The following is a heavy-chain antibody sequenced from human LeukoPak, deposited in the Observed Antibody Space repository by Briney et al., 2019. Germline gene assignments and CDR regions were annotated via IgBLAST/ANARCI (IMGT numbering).Heavy chain of an antibody. CDR2: INPNSGGT. CDR1: GYTFTGYY. J-gene: IGHJ6*03. V-gene: IGHV1-2*02. D-gene: IGHD3-10*01. Sequence: ASVKVSCKASGYTFTGYYMHWVRQAPGQGLEWMGWINPNSGGTNYAQKFQGRVTMTRDTSISTAYMELSRLRSDDTAVYYCARAGVIGRTRRYYYYYMDVWGKGTTVTISS. CDR3: ARAGVIGRTRRYYYYYMDV.